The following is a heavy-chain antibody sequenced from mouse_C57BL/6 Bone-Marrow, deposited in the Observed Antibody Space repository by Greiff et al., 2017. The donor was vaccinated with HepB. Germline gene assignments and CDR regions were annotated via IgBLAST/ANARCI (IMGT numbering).Heavy chain of an antibody. CDR2: IWRGGST. J-gene: IGHJ4*01. D-gene: IGHD4-1*01. Sequence: QVQLQQSGLGLVQPSQSLSITCTVSGFSLTSYGVHWVRQSPGKGLEWLGVIWRGGSTDYNAAFMSRLSITKDNSKSQVFFKMNSLQADDTAIYYCAKKRELGPYYAMDYWGQGTSVTVSS. CDR1: GFSLTSYG. CDR3: AKKRELGPYYAMDY. V-gene: IGHV2-5*01.